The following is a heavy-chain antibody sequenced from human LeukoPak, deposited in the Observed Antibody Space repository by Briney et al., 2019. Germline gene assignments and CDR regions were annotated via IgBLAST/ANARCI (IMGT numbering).Heavy chain of an antibody. Sequence: GGSLRPSCAASGFTFSGYWMHWVRKAPGKGLGWFSRINSDGSSTSYADSVKGRFTISRDNAKNTLYLQMNSLRAEDTAVYYCARDQGYSHPVDYWGQGTLVTVSS. CDR3: ARDQGYSHPVDY. D-gene: IGHD5-18*01. CDR2: INSDGSST. J-gene: IGHJ4*02. V-gene: IGHV3-74*01. CDR1: GFTFSGYW.